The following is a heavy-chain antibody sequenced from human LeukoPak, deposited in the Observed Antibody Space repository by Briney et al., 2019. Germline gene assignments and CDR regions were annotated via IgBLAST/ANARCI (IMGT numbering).Heavy chain of an antibody. CDR3: AKDKYYDFGSGYYKSRYFAN. V-gene: IGHV3-21*04. J-gene: IGHJ4*02. CDR1: GFTFSSYT. D-gene: IGHD3-3*01. CDR2: ISSSSGCI. Sequence: GGSLRLSCAASGFTFSSYTMNWVRQAPGKGLEWVSAISSSSGCIYYADSVKGRFTISRDNSKNSLYLQMNSLRAEETAVYYSAKDKYYDFGSGYYKSRYFANWGQGAPVSASS.